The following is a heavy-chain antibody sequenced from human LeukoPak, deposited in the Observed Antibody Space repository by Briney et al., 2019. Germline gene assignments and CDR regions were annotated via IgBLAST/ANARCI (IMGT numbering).Heavy chain of an antibody. CDR1: GFSFSSYD. V-gene: IGHV3-23*01. CDR2: INAGGGTT. CDR3: AKGSARQAVEY. Sequence: PGGSLRLSCAASGFSFSSYDMTWVRQAPGKGLEWVSVINAGGGTTYSADSVKGRFTISRDNSKNTLSLQMNSLRAEDTAVYYCAKGSARQAVEYWGQGTLVTVSS. J-gene: IGHJ4*02.